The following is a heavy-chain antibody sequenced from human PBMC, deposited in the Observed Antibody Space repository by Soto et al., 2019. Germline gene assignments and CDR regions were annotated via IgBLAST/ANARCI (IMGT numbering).Heavy chain of an antibody. V-gene: IGHV6-1*01. CDR3: ARGVAGSGFDL. CDR2: TYYRSNWRH. CDR1: GDSVSRNTAA. J-gene: IGHJ4*02. D-gene: IGHD6-19*01. Sequence: SQTLSLTCAISGDSVSRNTAAWNWIRSSTSRGLEWLGRTYYRSNWRHDYAVSVKSRITVNPDTSKNHFSLQLNSVTPDDTAVYYCARGVAGSGFDLWGQGTLGTVSS.